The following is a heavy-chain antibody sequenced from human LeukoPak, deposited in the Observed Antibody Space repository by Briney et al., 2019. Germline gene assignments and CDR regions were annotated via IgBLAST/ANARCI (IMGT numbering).Heavy chain of an antibody. J-gene: IGHJ6*03. CDR3: ARETSGTYYTPLGYMDV. Sequence: SETLSLTCTVSGGSISIYYWNWIRQPAGKGLEWIGRIFTSGITNYNPSLKSRVTMSVDTPKTPSSLNLSSVIPPDTAIYYCARETSGTYYTPLGYMDVWGKGTTVTVSS. V-gene: IGHV4-4*07. D-gene: IGHD3-10*01. CDR2: IFTSGIT. CDR1: GGSISIYY.